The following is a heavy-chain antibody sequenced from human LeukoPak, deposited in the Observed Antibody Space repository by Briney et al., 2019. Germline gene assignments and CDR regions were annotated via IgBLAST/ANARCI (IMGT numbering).Heavy chain of an antibody. V-gene: IGHV4-59*01. CDR2: IYYSGST. Sequence: PSETLSLTCTVSGGSISSYYWSWIRQPPGKGLEWIGYIYYSGSTNYNPSLKSRVTISVDMSKNHFSLKLSSVTAADTAVCYCARVVAKDWFDPWGQGSLVTVSS. J-gene: IGHJ5*02. CDR1: GGSISSYY. CDR3: ARVVAKDWFDP. D-gene: IGHD2-15*01.